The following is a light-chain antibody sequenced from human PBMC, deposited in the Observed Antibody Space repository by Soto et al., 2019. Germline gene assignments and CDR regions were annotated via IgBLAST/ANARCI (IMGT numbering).Light chain of an antibody. Sequence: EIVLTHSPGTLSLSPGDRATLSCRASRSVSGYLAWYQQKPGQAPRLLIYGTSRRVTGIPDKFSGSGSGTDFTLTISRLEPEDFAVYYCQQYGTSPLYTFGQGTKLDVK. J-gene: IGKJ2*01. CDR2: GTS. CDR1: RSVSGY. CDR3: QQYGTSPLYT. V-gene: IGKV3-20*01.